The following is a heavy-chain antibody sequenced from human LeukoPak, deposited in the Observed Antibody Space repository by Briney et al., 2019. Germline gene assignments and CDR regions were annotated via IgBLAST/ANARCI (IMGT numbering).Heavy chain of an antibody. CDR2: INPNSGGT. D-gene: IGHD2-2*01. V-gene: IGHV1-2*02. CDR1: GYTFTGYY. J-gene: IGHJ1*01. CDR3: ATSLYCSSTNCYALYFQH. Sequence: ASVKVSCKGSGYTFTGYYMHWVRQAPGQGLEWMGWINPNSGGTNYAQKFQGRVTMTRDTSISTAYMELSRLRSDDTAVYYCATSLYCSSTNCYALYFQHWGQGTLVTVSS.